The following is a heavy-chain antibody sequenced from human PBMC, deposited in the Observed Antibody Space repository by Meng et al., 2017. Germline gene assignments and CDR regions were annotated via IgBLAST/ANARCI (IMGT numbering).Heavy chain of an antibody. CDR1: GFTFSSYA. CDR2: ISGSGGST. V-gene: IGHV3-23*01. D-gene: IGHD6-13*01. J-gene: IGHJ4*02. CDR3: AKDWAAGTARYFDY. Sequence: GESLKISCAASGFTFSSYAMSWVRQAPEKGLEWVSAISGSGGSTYYADSVKGRFTISRDNSKNTLYLQMNSLRAEDTAVYYCAKDWAAGTARYFDYWGQGTLVTVSS.